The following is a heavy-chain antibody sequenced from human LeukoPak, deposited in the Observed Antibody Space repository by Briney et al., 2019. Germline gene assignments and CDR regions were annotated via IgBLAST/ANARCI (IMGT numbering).Heavy chain of an antibody. Sequence: ASVKVSCKASGYTFTGYYMHWVRQAPGQGLEWMGWINPNSGGTNYAQKFQGWVTMTRDTSISTAYMELSRLRSDDTAVYYCARGEDSGSCFGIDYWGQGTLVTVSS. J-gene: IGHJ4*02. D-gene: IGHD1-26*01. CDR3: ARGEDSGSCFGIDY. V-gene: IGHV1-2*04. CDR1: GYTFTGYY. CDR2: INPNSGGT.